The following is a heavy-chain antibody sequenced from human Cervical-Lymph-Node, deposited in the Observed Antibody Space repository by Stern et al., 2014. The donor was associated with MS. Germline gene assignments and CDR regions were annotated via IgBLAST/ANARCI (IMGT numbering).Heavy chain of an antibody. CDR3: ATSTASDAFDI. V-gene: IGHV3-33*01. CDR1: GLTFSTSV. D-gene: IGHD2/OR15-2a*01. CDR2: VGNDGSNE. J-gene: IGHJ3*02. Sequence: VHLVESGGGVVQPGRSLRLSCVASGLTFSTSVMHWVRQAPGKGLEWVAFVGNDGSNEHFTESVKGRFSTSRDTAKNTLHLQMSSLRAEDTAVYFCATSTASDAFDIWGQGTLVTVSS.